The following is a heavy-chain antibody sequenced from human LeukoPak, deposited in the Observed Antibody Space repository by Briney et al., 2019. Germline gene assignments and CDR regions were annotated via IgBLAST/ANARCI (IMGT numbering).Heavy chain of an antibody. CDR3: ARAKKQILAYGMDV. Sequence: GASVKVSCKASGYTFTSYDINWVRQATGQGLEWMGWMKPNSGNTGYAQKFQGRVTMTRNTSISTAYMELSSLRSEDTAVYYCARAKKQILAYGMDVWGQGTTVTVSS. D-gene: IGHD3-3*01. J-gene: IGHJ6*02. CDR2: MKPNSGNT. CDR1: GYTFTSYD. V-gene: IGHV1-8*01.